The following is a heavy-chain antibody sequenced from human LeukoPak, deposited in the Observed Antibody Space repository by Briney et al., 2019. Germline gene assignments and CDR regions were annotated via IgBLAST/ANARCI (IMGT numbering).Heavy chain of an antibody. V-gene: IGHV1-46*01. CDR1: GYTFTSYY. D-gene: IGHD5-18*01. CDR3: ARVYGGYSYGYYYYYGMDV. CDR2: INPSGGST. J-gene: IGHJ6*02. Sequence: GASVKVSCKASGYTFTSYYMHWVRQAPGQGLEWMGIINPSGGSTSYAQKFQGRVTMTRDTSTSTVYMELSSLRSEDTAVYYCARVYGGYSYGYYYYYGMDVWGQGTTVTVSS.